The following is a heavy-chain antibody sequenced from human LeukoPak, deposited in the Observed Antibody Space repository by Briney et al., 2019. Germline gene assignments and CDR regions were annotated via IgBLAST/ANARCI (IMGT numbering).Heavy chain of an antibody. J-gene: IGHJ6*02. CDR1: GFTFSSYS. CDR3: ARVVKDIVVVPAAAYYYYGMDV. D-gene: IGHD2-2*01. CDR2: ISSSSSYI. Sequence: GGSLRLSCAASGFTFSSYSMNWVRQAPGKGLEWVSSISSSSSYIYYADSEKGRFTISRDNAKNSLYLQMNSLRAEDTAVYYCARVVKDIVVVPAAAYYYYGMDVWGQGTTVTVSS. V-gene: IGHV3-21*01.